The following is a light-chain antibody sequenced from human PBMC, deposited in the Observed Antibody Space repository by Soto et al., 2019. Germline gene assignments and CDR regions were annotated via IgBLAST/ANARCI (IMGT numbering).Light chain of an antibody. CDR1: LPISNY. Sequence: DIQLTQSPSYMSTSVGDTVTLTCRASLPISNYLSWYQQKPGKIPNLLIYAASTLQAGVPSRFSGSGSGTDFTLTISSLQPEDFATYYCQQHNSYPLTFGGGTKVDIK. CDR2: AAS. J-gene: IGKJ4*01. V-gene: IGKV1-27*01. CDR3: QQHNSYPLT.